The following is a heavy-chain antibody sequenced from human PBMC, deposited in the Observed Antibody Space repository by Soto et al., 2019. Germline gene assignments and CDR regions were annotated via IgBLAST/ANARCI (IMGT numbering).Heavy chain of an antibody. CDR3: AKERRDGYNKGFDY. V-gene: IGHV3-23*01. Sequence: PGGSLRLSXAASAFTFSSYAMSWVRQAPGKGLDWVSAISGSGGSTYYADSVKGRFTISRDNSKNTLYLQMNSLRAEDTAVYYCAKERRDGYNKGFDYWGQGTLVTVSS. J-gene: IGHJ4*02. D-gene: IGHD5-12*01. CDR1: AFTFSSYA. CDR2: ISGSGGST.